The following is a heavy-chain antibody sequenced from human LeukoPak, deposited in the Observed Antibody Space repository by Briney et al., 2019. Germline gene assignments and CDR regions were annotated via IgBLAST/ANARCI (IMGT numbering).Heavy chain of an antibody. J-gene: IGHJ5*02. CDR2: MSPDSGYT. CDR3: ARSYFNWFDP. V-gene: IGHV1-8*01. Sequence: ASVKVSCKASGYTFTSYDITWVRQATGQGLEWMGWMSPDSGYTGYAQTFQGRVTLTRNTSVSTAFMELSSLRSEDTAVYYCARSYFNWFDPWGQGTLVTVSS. D-gene: IGHD2/OR15-2a*01. CDR1: GYTFTSYD.